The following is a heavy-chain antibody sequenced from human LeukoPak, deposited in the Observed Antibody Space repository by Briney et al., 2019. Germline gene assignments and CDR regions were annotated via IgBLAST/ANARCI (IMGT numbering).Heavy chain of an antibody. J-gene: IGHJ4*02. Sequence: GGSLRLSCAASGFTFSDHYMDWIRQAPGKGLEWVARIRNKANSYSTEYAASVEGRFTISRDDSKSSLFLQMNTLKTEDTAVYYCARYQLPVRYFDFWGRGTLVTVSS. D-gene: IGHD2-2*01. CDR1: GFTFSDHY. CDR2: IRNKANSYST. V-gene: IGHV3-72*01. CDR3: ARYQLPVRYFDF.